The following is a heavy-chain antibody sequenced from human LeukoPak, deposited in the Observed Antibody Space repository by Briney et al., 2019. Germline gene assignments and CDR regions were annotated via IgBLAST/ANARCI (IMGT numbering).Heavy chain of an antibody. V-gene: IGHV3-9*01. J-gene: IGHJ4*02. CDR1: GFTFDDYA. CDR3: AKGDCSSTRCFLDS. Sequence: PGGSLRLSCAASGFTFDDYAMHWVGQAPGKGLEWVSGISWNSGSIGYADSVKGRFTISRDKAKKSLYLDMNNLRAEDTASYYCAKGDCSSTRCFLDSWGQGTLLTVSS. CDR2: ISWNSGSI. D-gene: IGHD2-2*01.